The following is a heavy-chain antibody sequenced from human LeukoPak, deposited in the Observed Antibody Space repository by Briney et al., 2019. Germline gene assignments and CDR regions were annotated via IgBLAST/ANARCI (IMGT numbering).Heavy chain of an antibody. Sequence: PGGSLRLSCAASGFTFSSYSMNWVRQAPGKGLEWVSSISSSSSYIYYADSVKGRFTISRDNAKNSLYLQMNSLRAEDTAVYYCARGYSGYDYAFDCWGQGTLVTVSS. CDR2: ISSSSSYI. CDR3: ARGYSGYDYAFDC. V-gene: IGHV3-21*01. D-gene: IGHD5-12*01. CDR1: GFTFSSYS. J-gene: IGHJ4*02.